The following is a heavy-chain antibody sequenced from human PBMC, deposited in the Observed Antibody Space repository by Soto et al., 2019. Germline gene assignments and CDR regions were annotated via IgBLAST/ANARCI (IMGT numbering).Heavy chain of an antibody. CDR3: ARSGYSYGPNPLLY. J-gene: IGHJ4*02. CDR1: GGSISSGGYY. V-gene: IGHV4-31*03. CDR2: IYYSGST. D-gene: IGHD5-18*01. Sequence: PSETLSLTCTVSGGSISSGGYYWSWIRRHPGKGLEWIGYIYYSGSTYYNPSLKSRVTISVDTSKNQFSLKLSSVTAADTAVYYCARSGYSYGPNPLLYWGQGTLVTVS.